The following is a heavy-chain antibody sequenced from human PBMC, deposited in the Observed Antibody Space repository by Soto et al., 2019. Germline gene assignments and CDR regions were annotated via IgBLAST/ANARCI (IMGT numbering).Heavy chain of an antibody. Sequence: EVQLLESGGGLVQPGGSLRLSCAASGFTFSSYAMSWVRQAPGKGLEWVSAISGSGGSTYYADSVKGRFTISRDNSKNTLYLQMNSLRAEDTAVYYCAKGEGLYDFWSGSPKGFDYWGQGTLVTVSS. V-gene: IGHV3-23*01. CDR1: GFTFSSYA. J-gene: IGHJ4*02. CDR2: ISGSGGST. D-gene: IGHD3-3*01. CDR3: AKGEGLYDFWSGSPKGFDY.